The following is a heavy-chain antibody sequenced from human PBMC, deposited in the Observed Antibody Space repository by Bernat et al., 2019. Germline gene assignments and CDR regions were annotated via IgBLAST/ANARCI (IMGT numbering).Heavy chain of an antibody. J-gene: IGHJ4*02. CDR3: ARTTRGFDY. V-gene: IGHV3-23*01. CDR2: ISGSGVST. D-gene: IGHD1-14*01. CDR1: AFTFRSYV. Sequence: EVQLLESGGGLVQPGGSLRLSCAASAFTFRSYVMAWVRQAPGKGLEWVSAISGSGVSTYYADSVKGRFTISRDNSKNTLYLQMHSLRAEDTALYYCARTTRGFDYWGQGTLVSVSS.